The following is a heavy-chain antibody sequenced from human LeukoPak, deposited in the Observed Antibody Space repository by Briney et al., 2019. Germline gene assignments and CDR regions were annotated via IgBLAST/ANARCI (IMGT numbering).Heavy chain of an antibody. CDR2: INPNSGGT. CDR1: GYTFTGYY. V-gene: IGHV1-2*02. CDR3: ARALRNYGGNQRAFDI. D-gene: IGHD4-23*01. Sequence: GASVKVSCKASGYTFTGYYMHWVRQAPGQGLEWMGWINPNSGGTNYAQKFQGRVTMTRDTSISTAYMELSRLRSDDTAVYYCARALRNYGGNQRAFDIWGQGTMVTVSS. J-gene: IGHJ3*02.